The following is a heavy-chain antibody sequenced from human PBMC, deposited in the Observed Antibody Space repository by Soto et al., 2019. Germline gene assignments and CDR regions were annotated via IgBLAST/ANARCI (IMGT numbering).Heavy chain of an antibody. CDR2: VSNEGSIQ. CDR1: GFSFSSYG. V-gene: IGHV3-30*18. D-gene: IGHD3-16*01. Sequence: QVQLVESGGGVVQPGGSLRLSCEASGFSFSSYGIHWVRQAPGKGPEWVAVVSNEGSIQYYADSVKGRFTIARDNSENTVFLQMNSLRSEDTAVYYCAKEGGTLGTSASYGFDYWGQGSRVTVSS. CDR3: AKEGGTLGTSASYGFDY. J-gene: IGHJ4*02.